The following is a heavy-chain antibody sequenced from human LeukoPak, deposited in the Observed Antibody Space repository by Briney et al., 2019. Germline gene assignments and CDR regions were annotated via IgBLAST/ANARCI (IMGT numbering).Heavy chain of an antibody. CDR3: ARAVGWGAPYYDFWSGLSNYYYYMDV. CDR2: ISSSSSTI. Sequence: PGGSLRLSCAASGFTFSSYSMNWVRQAPGKGLEWVSYISSSSSTIYYADSVKGRFTISRDNARNSLYLQMNSLRAEDTAVYYCARAVGWGAPYYDFWSGLSNYYYYMDVWGKGTTVTVSS. V-gene: IGHV3-48*01. D-gene: IGHD3-3*01. CDR1: GFTFSSYS. J-gene: IGHJ6*03.